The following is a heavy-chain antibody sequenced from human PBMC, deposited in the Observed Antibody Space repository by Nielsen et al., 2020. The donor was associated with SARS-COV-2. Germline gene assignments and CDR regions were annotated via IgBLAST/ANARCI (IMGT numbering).Heavy chain of an antibody. D-gene: IGHD3-10*01. CDR1: GGTFSSYA. J-gene: IGHJ3*02. CDR3: ARDYYGLGSYGTDTFDI. V-gene: IGHV1-46*01. CDR2: INPSGGTT. Sequence: ASVKVSCKASGGTFSSYAISWVRQAPGQGLEWMGIINPSGGTTRDAQKFQGRVTMTRDTSTNTVYMELSSLRSEDTAVYYCARDYYGLGSYGTDTFDIWGQGTMVTVSS.